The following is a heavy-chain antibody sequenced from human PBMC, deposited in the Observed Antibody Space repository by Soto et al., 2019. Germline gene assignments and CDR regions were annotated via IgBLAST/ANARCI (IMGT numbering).Heavy chain of an antibody. CDR2: MNPNSGNT. V-gene: IGHV1-8*01. CDR1: GYTFTSYD. CDR3: ARTYYTAYYYYGMDV. Sequence: ASVKVSCKASGYTFTSYDINWVRQATGQGLEWMGWMNPNSGNTGYAQKFQGRVTMTTNTSISTAYMELSSLRSEDTAVYYCARTYYTAYYYYGMDVWGQGTTVTVSS. J-gene: IGHJ6*02. D-gene: IGHD3-3*01.